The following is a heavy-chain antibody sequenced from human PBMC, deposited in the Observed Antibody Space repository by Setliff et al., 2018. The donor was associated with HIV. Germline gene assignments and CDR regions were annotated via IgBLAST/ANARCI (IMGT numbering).Heavy chain of an antibody. J-gene: IGHJ6*02. V-gene: IGHV4-31*03. Sequence: SETLSLTCIVSGGSITRSGYNWNWIRQHPGRGLEWIGYIYSSGRTSYNPSLQSRVSISIDTSKNQFSLKLDSVIAADTAVYYCARDEVRYYSGSESVRAGMDVWGQGTAVTVSS. CDR2: IYSSGRT. CDR3: ARDEVRYYSGSESVRAGMDV. D-gene: IGHD3-10*01. CDR1: GGSITRSGYN.